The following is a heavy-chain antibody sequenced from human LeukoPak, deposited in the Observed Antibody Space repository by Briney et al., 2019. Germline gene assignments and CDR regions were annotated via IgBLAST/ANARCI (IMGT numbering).Heavy chain of an antibody. D-gene: IGHD3-10*01. V-gene: IGHV1-8*01. Sequence: ASVKVSCKASGYTFTSYGINWVRQATGQGLEWMGWMNPNSGNTGYAQKFQGRVTMTRNTSISTAHMELSSLRSEDTAVYYCARGRRLLWFGESYGMDVWGQGTTVTVSS. CDR1: GYTFTSYG. CDR3: ARGRRLLWFGESYGMDV. CDR2: MNPNSGNT. J-gene: IGHJ6*02.